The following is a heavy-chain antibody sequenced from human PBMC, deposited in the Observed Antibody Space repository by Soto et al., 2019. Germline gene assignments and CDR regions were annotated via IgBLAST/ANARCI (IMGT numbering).Heavy chain of an antibody. Sequence: SETLSLTCTVSVGSISSYYWSWIRQPGGKGLEWIGRIYTSGSTNYNPSLKSRVTMSVDTSKNQFSLKLSSVTAADTAVYYCARELGYSSSWRGPDGWFDPWGQGTLVTVSS. CDR1: VGSISSYY. V-gene: IGHV4-4*07. J-gene: IGHJ5*02. CDR2: IYTSGST. D-gene: IGHD6-13*01. CDR3: ARELGYSSSWRGPDGWFDP.